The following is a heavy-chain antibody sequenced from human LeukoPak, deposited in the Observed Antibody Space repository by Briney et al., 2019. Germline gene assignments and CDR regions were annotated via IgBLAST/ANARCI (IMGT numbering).Heavy chain of an antibody. D-gene: IGHD7-27*01. CDR3: AEEWELGQFDY. Sequence: PGGSLRLSCAASGFTFDDYAMHWVRQAPGKGLEWVSLISGDGGSTYYADSVKGRFTISRDNSKNSLYLQMNSLRTEDTALYYCAEEWELGQFDYWGQGTLVTVSS. CDR2: ISGDGGST. CDR1: GFTFDDYA. J-gene: IGHJ4*02. V-gene: IGHV3-43*02.